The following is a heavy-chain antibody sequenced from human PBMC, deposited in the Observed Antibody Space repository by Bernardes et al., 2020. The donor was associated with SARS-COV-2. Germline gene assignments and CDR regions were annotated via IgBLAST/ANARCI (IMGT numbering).Heavy chain of an antibody. CDR2: IYYSGST. Sequence: SETLSLTRTVSGGSISSGDYYWSWIRQPPGKGLEWIGYIYYSGSTYYNPSLKSRVTISVDTSKNQFSLKLSSVTAADTAVYYCARDLAIHYDILTGYFYGMDVWGQGTTVTVSS. J-gene: IGHJ6*02. CDR1: GGSISSGDYY. CDR3: ARDLAIHYDILTGYFYGMDV. D-gene: IGHD3-9*01. V-gene: IGHV4-30-4*01.